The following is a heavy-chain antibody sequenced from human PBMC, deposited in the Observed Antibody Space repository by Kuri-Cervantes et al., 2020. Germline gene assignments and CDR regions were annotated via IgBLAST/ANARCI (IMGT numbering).Heavy chain of an antibody. Sequence: SETLSLTCTVSGGSISSGDYYWSWIRQPPGEGLEWIGNIYYSGSTYYSPSLKSRVAISVDTSTSQFSLRLSSVTAADTAVYYCARGSSYRPYDFWSGYAPNDYWGQGTLVTVSS. V-gene: IGHV4-30-4*08. CDR2: IYYSGST. CDR1: GGSISSGDYY. D-gene: IGHD3-3*01. J-gene: IGHJ4*02. CDR3: ARGSSYRPYDFWSGYAPNDY.